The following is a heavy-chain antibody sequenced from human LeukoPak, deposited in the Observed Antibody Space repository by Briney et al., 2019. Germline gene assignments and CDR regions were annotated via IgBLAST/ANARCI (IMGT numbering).Heavy chain of an antibody. V-gene: IGHV4-59*08. Sequence: WETLSLTCTGSGVSISSYYWSWLRQPPGKGLEWIGYIYYSGSTNYTSSLKSRVTISVDTSKNQFSLKLSSVTAADTAVYYCARQTAIFGVVITGYYFDYWGQGTLVTVSS. CDR3: ARQTAIFGVVITGYYFDY. D-gene: IGHD3-3*01. J-gene: IGHJ4*02. CDR1: GVSISSYY. CDR2: IYYSGST.